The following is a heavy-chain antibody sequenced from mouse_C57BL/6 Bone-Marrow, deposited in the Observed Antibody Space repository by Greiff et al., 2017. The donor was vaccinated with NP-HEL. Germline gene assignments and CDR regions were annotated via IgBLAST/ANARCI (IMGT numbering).Heavy chain of an antibody. CDR1: GFSLTSYG. V-gene: IGHV2-5*01. J-gene: IGHJ4*01. CDR3: AKNAYGSRGYAMDY. CDR2: IWRGGST. D-gene: IGHD1-1*01. Sequence: QVQLQQSGPGLVQPSQSLSITCTVSGFSLTSYGVHWVRQSPGKGLEWLGVIWRGGSTDYNAAFMSRLSITKDNSKSQVFFKMNSLQADDTAIYYWAKNAYGSRGYAMDYGGQGTSVTVSS.